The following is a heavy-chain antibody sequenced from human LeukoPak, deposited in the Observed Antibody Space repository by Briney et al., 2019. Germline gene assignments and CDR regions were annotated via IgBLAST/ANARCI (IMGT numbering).Heavy chain of an antibody. CDR1: GYTFTSYY. V-gene: IGHV1-46*01. J-gene: IGHJ3*02. CDR2: INSRGGTT. Sequence: ASVKVSCKASGYTFTSYYIHWVRQAPGQGLEWMGVINSRGGTTTYAQKFQGRVTMTRDMSTSTVYMELRSLRSDDTAVYYCAREPDIVLMMYATSHDAFDIWGQGTMVTVSS. D-gene: IGHD2-8*01. CDR3: AREPDIVLMMYATSHDAFDI.